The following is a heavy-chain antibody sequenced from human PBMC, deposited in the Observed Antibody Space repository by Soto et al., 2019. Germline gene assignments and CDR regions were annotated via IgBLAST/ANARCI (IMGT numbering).Heavy chain of an antibody. CDR2: ISEAGDST. CDR3: ARGSRRDFDY. J-gene: IGHJ4*02. Sequence: EVQLLESGGGLVQPGGSLRLSCAASQFTFSTFAMSWVRQAPGKGLEWVSFISEAGDSTHYADSVKGRFTISRDNSKNTLYLQMNSLRAEDTAVYYCARGSRRDFDYWGQGTLVTVSS. V-gene: IGHV3-23*01. D-gene: IGHD2-2*01. CDR1: QFTFSTFA.